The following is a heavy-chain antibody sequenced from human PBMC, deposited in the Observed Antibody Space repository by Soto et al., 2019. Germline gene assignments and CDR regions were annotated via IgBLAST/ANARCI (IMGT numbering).Heavy chain of an antibody. Sequence: QITLKESGPTLVKPTETITLTCTYSGFSLSTTGVAVSWIRQPPGKALEWLALIYWDDDKRNSPSLKSRLAIDKDTSKNQVVLTLTNADPVDTATYFCAHRSRPLERRKVNWFGCWGQGTLVTVCS. CDR3: AHRSRPLERRKVNWFGC. CDR1: GFSLSTTGVA. J-gene: IGHJ5*01. CDR2: IYWDDDK. V-gene: IGHV2-5*02. D-gene: IGHD3-3*01.